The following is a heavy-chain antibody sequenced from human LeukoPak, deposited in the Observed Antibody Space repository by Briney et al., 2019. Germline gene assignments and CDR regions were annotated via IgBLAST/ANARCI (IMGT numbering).Heavy chain of an antibody. Sequence: GGSLRLSCAASGFTFSSYWMSWVRQAPGKGLEWAANIKQDGSEKYYVDSVKGRFTISRDNAKNSLYLQMNSLRAEDTAVYYCARVPVPIYYDFWSGYRYYYYGMDVWGQGTTVTVSS. CDR1: GFTFSSYW. CDR2: IKQDGSEK. V-gene: IGHV3-7*01. J-gene: IGHJ6*02. CDR3: ARVPVPIYYDFWSGYRYYYYGMDV. D-gene: IGHD3-3*01.